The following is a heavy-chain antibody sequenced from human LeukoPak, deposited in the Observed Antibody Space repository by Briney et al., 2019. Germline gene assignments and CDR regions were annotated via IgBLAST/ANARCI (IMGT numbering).Heavy chain of an antibody. D-gene: IGHD1-26*01. CDR1: GAFVSRES. Sequence: SETLSLTCTVSGAFVSRESWSWIRQPPGKGLEWIGYISHTGNTDYKSSLESRVTISLDRSNNQFSLILDSVTAADTAMYYCARTSGTYFYLFDYWGQGTLVTVSS. V-gene: IGHV4-59*02. CDR3: ARTSGTYFYLFDY. CDR2: ISHTGNT. J-gene: IGHJ4*02.